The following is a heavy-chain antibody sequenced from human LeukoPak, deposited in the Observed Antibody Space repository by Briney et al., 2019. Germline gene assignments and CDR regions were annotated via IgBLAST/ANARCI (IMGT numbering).Heavy chain of an antibody. CDR3: ARIFDRDI. Sequence: SETLSLTCTVSGGPIRSSYWSWVRHSAGTGMQWIGRIHGTLGSTNHNPSLKGRVVMSLDTSSNQFSLRLSAMSAADTATYYCARIFDRDIWGQGTLVTVSP. CDR2: IHGTLGST. J-gene: IGHJ3*02. D-gene: IGHD3-3*01. CDR1: GGPIRSSY. V-gene: IGHV4-4*07.